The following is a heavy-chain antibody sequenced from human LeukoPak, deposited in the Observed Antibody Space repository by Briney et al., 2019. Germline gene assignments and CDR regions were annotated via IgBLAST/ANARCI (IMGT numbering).Heavy chain of an antibody. D-gene: IGHD3-10*01. CDR1: GYTLTELS. CDR3: ATLMVRGVTDAFDI. CDR2: FDPEDGET. Sequence: ASVKVSCKVSGYTLTELSMHWVRQAPGKGLEWMGGFDPEDGETIYAQKFQGRVTMTEDTSTGTAYMELSSLRSEDTAVYYCATLMVRGVTDAFDIWGQGTMVTVSS. V-gene: IGHV1-24*01. J-gene: IGHJ3*02.